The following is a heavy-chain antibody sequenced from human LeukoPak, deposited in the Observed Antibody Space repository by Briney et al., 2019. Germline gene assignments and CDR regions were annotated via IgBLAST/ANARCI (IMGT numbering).Heavy chain of an antibody. Sequence: PGESLKISCKGSGYRFINYWIGWVRQMPGKGLEWMGIIYPADSDTRYSPSFQGQVTISADKSISTAYLQWSSLKASDTAMYYCARLLGVRPNAFDIWGQGTMVTVSS. V-gene: IGHV5-51*01. CDR1: GYRFINYW. CDR3: ARLLGVRPNAFDI. D-gene: IGHD6-6*01. CDR2: IYPADSDT. J-gene: IGHJ3*02.